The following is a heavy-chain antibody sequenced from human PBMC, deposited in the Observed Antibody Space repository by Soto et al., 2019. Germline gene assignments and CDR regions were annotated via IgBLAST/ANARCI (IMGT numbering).Heavy chain of an antibody. CDR3: ASRRNYYGSGSYMAY. D-gene: IGHD3-10*01. Sequence: KTSETLSLTCAVYGGSFSGYYWSWIRQPPGKGLEWIGGINHSGSTNYNPSLKSRVTISVDTSKNQFSLKLSSVTAADTAVYYCASRRNYYGSGSYMAYWGQGTLVTVSS. V-gene: IGHV4-34*01. CDR1: GGSFSGYY. CDR2: INHSGST. J-gene: IGHJ4*02.